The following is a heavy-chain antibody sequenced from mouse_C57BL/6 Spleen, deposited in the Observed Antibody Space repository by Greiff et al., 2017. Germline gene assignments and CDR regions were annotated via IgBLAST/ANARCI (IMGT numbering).Heavy chain of an antibody. J-gene: IGHJ2*01. D-gene: IGHD1-1*01. V-gene: IGHV1-15*01. CDR1: GYTFTDYE. CDR2: IDPETGGT. Sequence: VKLMESGAELVRPGASVTLSCKASGYTFTDYEMHWVKQTPVHGLEWIGAIDPETGGTAYNQKFKGKAILTADKSSSTAYMELRSLTSEDSAVYYCTSVATTVVATPFGYWGQGTTLTVSS. CDR3: TSVATTVVATPFGY.